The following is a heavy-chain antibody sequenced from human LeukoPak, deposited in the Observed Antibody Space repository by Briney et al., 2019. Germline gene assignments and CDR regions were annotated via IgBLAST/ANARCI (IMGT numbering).Heavy chain of an antibody. D-gene: IGHD6-19*01. CDR3: AKDLDGSGMYGGLDY. CDR1: GFTFSSYA. Sequence: GGSLRLSCAASGFTFSSYAMNWVRQAPGKGLEWVSYISSSGSTIYYADSVKGRFTISRDNSENTLYLQMNSLRGDDTAVYYCAKDLDGSGMYGGLDYWGQGILVTVSS. CDR2: ISSSGSTI. J-gene: IGHJ4*02. V-gene: IGHV3-48*01.